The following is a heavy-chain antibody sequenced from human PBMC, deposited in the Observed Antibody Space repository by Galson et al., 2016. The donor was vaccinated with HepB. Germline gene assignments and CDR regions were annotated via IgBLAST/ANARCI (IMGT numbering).Heavy chain of an antibody. CDR1: GGSISSGDYY. J-gene: IGHJ6*02. V-gene: IGHV4-30-4*01. CDR3: ARVVLRWQNYYYGMDV. CDR2: IYYSGST. Sequence: TLSLTCTVSGGSISSGDYYWSWIRQPPGKGLEWIGYIYYSGSTYYNPSLKSRVTISVDTSKNQFSLKLSSVTAADTAVYYCARVVLRWQNYYYGMDVWGQGTTVTVSS. D-gene: IGHD4-23*01.